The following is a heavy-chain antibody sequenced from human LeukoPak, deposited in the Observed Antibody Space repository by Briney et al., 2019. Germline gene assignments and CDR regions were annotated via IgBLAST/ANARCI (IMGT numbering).Heavy chain of an antibody. CDR3: AKPPHYCSGGSCYSGLDY. V-gene: IGHV3-23*01. Sequence: PGGSLRLSCAASGFTFTSCAMSWVRQAPGKGLEWVSGISGSGGTTYYADSVKGRFTISRDNSMNTLYLQMNSLRAEDTALYYCAKPPHYCSGGSCYSGLDYWGLGTLVTVSS. D-gene: IGHD2-15*01. CDR1: GFTFTSCA. CDR2: ISGSGGTT. J-gene: IGHJ4*02.